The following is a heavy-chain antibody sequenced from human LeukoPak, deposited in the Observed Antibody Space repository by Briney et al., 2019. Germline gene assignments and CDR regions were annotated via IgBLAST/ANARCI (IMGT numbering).Heavy chain of an antibody. Sequence: GGSLRLSCAASGFTFSSYGMSWVRQAPGKGLEWVSGISGRGASTYYADSVKGRFTISRDNSKNTVYLQMNSLRAEDTAVYYCAKGIDYGDYAPDYWGQGTLVTVSS. CDR2: ISGRGAST. CDR3: AKGIDYGDYAPDY. V-gene: IGHV3-23*01. D-gene: IGHD4-17*01. J-gene: IGHJ4*02. CDR1: GFTFSSYG.